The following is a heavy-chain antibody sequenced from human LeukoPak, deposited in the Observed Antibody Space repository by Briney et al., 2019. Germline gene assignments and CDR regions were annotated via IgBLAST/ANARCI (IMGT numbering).Heavy chain of an antibody. CDR1: GYTFTNYY. J-gene: IGHJ4*02. Sequence: ASVKVSFKASGYTFTNYYMHWVRQAPGQGPEWMGTFNPSGNSTSYAQKFQGRLTLTRDTSTSTVYMDLSSLRSEDTAVYYCATSAFDYWGQGTLVTVPS. D-gene: IGHD2-15*01. CDR2: FNPSGNST. CDR3: ATSAFDY. V-gene: IGHV1-46*01.